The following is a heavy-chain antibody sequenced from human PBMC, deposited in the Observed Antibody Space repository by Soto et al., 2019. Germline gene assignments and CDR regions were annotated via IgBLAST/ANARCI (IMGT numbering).Heavy chain of an antibody. J-gene: IGHJ6*03. CDR2: ISYDGNNK. CDR1: GFTFSTYG. D-gene: IGHD5-12*01. V-gene: IGHV3-30*03. CDR3: ARKRGYNMDV. Sequence: GGSLRLSCAASGFTFSTYGMHWVRQAPGKGLEWVAVISYDGNNKYYADSVQGRFTISRDNSKNTLYLQMNSLRAEDTAVYYCARKRGYNMDVWGKGTTVTVSS.